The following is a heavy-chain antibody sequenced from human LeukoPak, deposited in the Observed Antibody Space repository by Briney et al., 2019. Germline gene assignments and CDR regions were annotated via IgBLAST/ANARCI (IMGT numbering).Heavy chain of an antibody. J-gene: IGHJ3*02. V-gene: IGHV3-23*01. D-gene: IGHD3-22*01. CDR3: AKVRMITMIAYDAFDI. CDR2: ISGSSSST. CDR1: GFTFRSYV. Sequence: PGGSLRLSCVASGFTFRSYVMSWVRQAPGKGLEWVSAISGSSSSTYYADSVKGRFTISRDNSKNTLYLQMNSLRAEDTAVYYCAKVRMITMIAYDAFDIWGQGTMVTVSS.